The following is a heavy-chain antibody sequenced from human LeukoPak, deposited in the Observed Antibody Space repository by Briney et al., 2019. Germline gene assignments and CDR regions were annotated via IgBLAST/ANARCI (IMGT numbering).Heavy chain of an antibody. CDR2: ISYSGST. CDR3: ARVEVGASRLGAFDI. Sequence: SETLSLTCTVSGGSISSSYWSWIRQPPGKGLEWIGYISYSGSTNYNPSLKSRVTISVDTSKNQFSLKLSSVTAADTAVYYCARVEVGASRLGAFDIWGQGTMVTVSS. CDR1: GGSISSSY. J-gene: IGHJ3*02. D-gene: IGHD1-26*01. V-gene: IGHV4-59*01.